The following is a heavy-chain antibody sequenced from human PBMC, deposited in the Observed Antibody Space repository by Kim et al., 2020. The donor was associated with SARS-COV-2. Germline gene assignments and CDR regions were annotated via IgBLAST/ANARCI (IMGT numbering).Heavy chain of an antibody. CDR2: ISGSGCTT. J-gene: IGHJ5*01. D-gene: IGHD3-16*01. CDR1: GFTFSSYA. V-gene: IGHV3-23*01. CDR3: ANLICLQSHVDS. Sequence: GGSLRLSCAASGFTFSSYAMRWVRQAPGKGLEWVSAISGSGCTTYYADPVKGRLIISRDNSKNMLYLQMNSLRAEDTFVYYCANLICLQSHVDSWGHGTL.